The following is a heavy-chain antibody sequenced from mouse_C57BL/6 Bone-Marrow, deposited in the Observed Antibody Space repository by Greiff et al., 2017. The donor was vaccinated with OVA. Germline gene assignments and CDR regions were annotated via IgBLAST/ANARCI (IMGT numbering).Heavy chain of an antibody. J-gene: IGHJ2*01. V-gene: IGHV5-4*01. CDR3: ARGLGRPFDY. D-gene: IGHD4-1*01. CDR1: GFTFSSYA. Sequence: DVHLVESGGGLVKPGGSLKLSCAASGFTFSSYAMSWVRQTPEKRLEWVATISDGGSYTYYPDNVKGRFTISRDNAKNNLYLQMSHLKSEDTAMYYCARGLGRPFDYWGQGTTLTVSS. CDR2: ISDGGSYT.